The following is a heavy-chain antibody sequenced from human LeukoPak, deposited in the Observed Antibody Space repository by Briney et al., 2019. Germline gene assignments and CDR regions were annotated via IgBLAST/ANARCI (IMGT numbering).Heavy chain of an antibody. CDR3: TTEARGYSYDYQSGS. CDR2: MKSTTDGGTT. J-gene: IGHJ5*02. Sequence: PGGSLRLSCAASGFTFINAWMSWVRQAPRKGLEWVGRMKSTTDGGTTDYAAPVKGRFTISGDDSKTTLYLQMNSLKTEDTAVYYCTTEARGYSYDYQSGSWGQGTLVTVSS. D-gene: IGHD5-18*01. V-gene: IGHV3-15*01. CDR1: GFTFINAW.